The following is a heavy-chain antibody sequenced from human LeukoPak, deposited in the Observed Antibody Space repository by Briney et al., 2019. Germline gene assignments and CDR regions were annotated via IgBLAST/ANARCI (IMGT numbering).Heavy chain of an antibody. V-gene: IGHV4-34*01. J-gene: IGHJ4*02. CDR3: AIYGGNSVFDY. CDR2: ISHSGNT. Sequence: SETLSLTCAIYGGSFSGYYWSWIRQPPGKGLEWIGGISHSGNTNYNPSFKSRVTISMDTSKNQFSLKLSSVTAADTAVYYCAIYGGNSVFDYWGQGTLVTVSS. CDR1: GGSFSGYY. D-gene: IGHD4-23*01.